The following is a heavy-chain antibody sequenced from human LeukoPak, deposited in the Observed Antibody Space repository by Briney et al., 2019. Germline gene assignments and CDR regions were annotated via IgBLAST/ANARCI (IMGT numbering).Heavy chain of an antibody. CDR1: GFTFSSYA. J-gene: IGHJ4*02. Sequence: GGSLRLSCAASGFTFSSYAMRWVRQAPGKGLEWVSSISSSGGDTYHADSLKGRFTISRDNSKNTLYLQMNNLRAEDTAVYYCAKRDTTGHHYFDYWGQGTLVTVSS. V-gene: IGHV3-23*01. CDR3: AKRDTTGHHYFDY. D-gene: IGHD3-22*01. CDR2: ISSSGGDT.